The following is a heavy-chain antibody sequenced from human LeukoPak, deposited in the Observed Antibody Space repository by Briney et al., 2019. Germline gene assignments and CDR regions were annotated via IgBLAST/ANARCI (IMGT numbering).Heavy chain of an antibody. CDR2: IYPGDSDT. V-gene: IGHV5-51*01. J-gene: IGHJ4*02. D-gene: IGHD5-12*01. CDR1: GYIFTSYW. Sequence: KPGASLKISCKGSGYIFTSYWIGWVRQLPGKVVEWMGIIYPGDSDTRYSPSFQGQVTISAGKTSSTAYLQWSSLKASDTAMYYCASRSNSGYEFFDYWGQGTLVTVSS. CDR3: ASRSNSGYEFFDY.